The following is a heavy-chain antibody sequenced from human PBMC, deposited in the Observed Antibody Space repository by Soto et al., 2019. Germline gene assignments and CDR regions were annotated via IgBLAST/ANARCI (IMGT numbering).Heavy chain of an antibody. J-gene: IGHJ6*03. D-gene: IGHD6-13*01. Sequence: PGGSLRLSCAASGFTVSSNYMSWVRQAPGKGLEWVSVIYSGGSTYYADSVKGRFTISRDNSKNTLYLQMNSLRAEDTAVYYCASYISSWLLLDYYYMDGWGKGTTVTVSS. CDR2: IYSGGST. V-gene: IGHV3-66*01. CDR1: GFTVSSNY. CDR3: ASYISSWLLLDYYYMDG.